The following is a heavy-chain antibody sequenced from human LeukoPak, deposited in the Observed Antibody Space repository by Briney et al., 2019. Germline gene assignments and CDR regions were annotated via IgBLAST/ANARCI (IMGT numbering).Heavy chain of an antibody. J-gene: IGHJ5*02. D-gene: IGHD4-23*01. CDR3: ASDYGGNSET. CDR2: INHSGST. V-gene: IGHV4-34*01. CDR1: GGSFSGYY. Sequence: SETLSLTCAVYGGSFSGYYWSWIRQPPGKGLEWIGEINHSGSTNYNPSLKSRVTISVDTFKNQFSLKLSSVTAADTAVYYCASDYGGNSETWGQGTLVTVSS.